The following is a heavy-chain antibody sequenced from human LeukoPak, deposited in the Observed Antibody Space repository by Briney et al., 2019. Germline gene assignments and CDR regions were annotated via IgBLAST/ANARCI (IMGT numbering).Heavy chain of an antibody. V-gene: IGHV5-51*01. J-gene: IGHJ3*02. CDR1: GYSFTTYW. CDR3: ARSGQGVFDI. Sequence: GESLKISCKGSGYSFTTYWIGWVRQMPGKGLEWIGIIYPADSETRLSPSFQGQVTISADKSLSTAYLQWSSLKASDTAIYYCARSGQGVFDIWGQGTMVTVSS. D-gene: IGHD2-8*01. CDR2: IYPADSET.